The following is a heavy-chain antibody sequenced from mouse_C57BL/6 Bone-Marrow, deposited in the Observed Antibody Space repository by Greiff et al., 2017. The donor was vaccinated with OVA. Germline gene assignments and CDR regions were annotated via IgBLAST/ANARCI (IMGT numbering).Heavy chain of an antibody. CDR1: GYAFSSYW. CDR2: IYPGDGDT. CDR3: ARGYGTRYVDD. V-gene: IGHV1-80*01. D-gene: IGHD2-10*02. J-gene: IGHJ2*01. Sequence: QVQLKESGAELVKPGASVKISCKASGYAFSSYWLNWVKQRPGKGLEWIGQIYPGDGDTNYNGKFKGKATLTADKSSSTAYMQLSSLTSEDSAVYFCARGYGTRYVDDWGQGTTLTVSA.